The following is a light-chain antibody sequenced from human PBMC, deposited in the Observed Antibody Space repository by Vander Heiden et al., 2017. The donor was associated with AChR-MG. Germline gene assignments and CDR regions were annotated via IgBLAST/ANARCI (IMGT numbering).Light chain of an antibody. CDR2: DDR. CDR1: NIAMQS. J-gene: IGLJ2*01. V-gene: IGLV3-21*02. Sequence: SYALTQPPSVSVAPGQAARITCGGNNIAMQSVHWYQQKPGQAPVLVVYDDRERPSGIPERFSGSDSGNTATLTISRVEAGDEADYFCQVWDNSGFVVFGGGTKLTVL. CDR3: QVWDNSGFVV.